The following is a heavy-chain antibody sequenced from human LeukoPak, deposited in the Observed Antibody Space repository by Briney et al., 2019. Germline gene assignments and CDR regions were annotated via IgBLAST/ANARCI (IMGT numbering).Heavy chain of an antibody. J-gene: IGHJ6*02. CDR3: AGYCSSTSCYVGVYYAMDV. Sequence: GGSLRLSCAASGFTFSSYSMNWVRQAPGKGLEWVSSIISSSSYIYYADSVKGRFIISRDNDKNSLYLQMNSLRPEDTAVYYCAGYCSSTSCYVGVYYAMDVWGQGTTVTVSS. CDR1: GFTFSSYS. CDR2: IISSSSYI. D-gene: IGHD2-2*01. V-gene: IGHV3-21*01.